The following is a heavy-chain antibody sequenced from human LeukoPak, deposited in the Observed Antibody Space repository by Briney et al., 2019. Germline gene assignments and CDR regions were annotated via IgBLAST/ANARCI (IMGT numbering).Heavy chain of an antibody. CDR3: ARDYGGEGFDP. CDR2: IYSGGST. D-gene: IGHD3-10*01. CDR1: GFTVSSNY. Sequence: GGSLGLSCAASGFTVSSNYMSWVRQAPGKGLEGGSVIYSGGSTYYADSVKGRFTISRDNSKNTLYLQMNSLRAEDTAVYYCARDYGGEGFDPWGQGTLVTVSS. J-gene: IGHJ5*02. V-gene: IGHV3-66*02.